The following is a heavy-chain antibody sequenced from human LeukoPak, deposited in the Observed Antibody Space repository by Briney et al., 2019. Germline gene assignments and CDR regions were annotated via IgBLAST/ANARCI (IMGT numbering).Heavy chain of an antibody. V-gene: IGHV3-23*01. CDR1: GFAFSSQA. D-gene: IGHD6-19*01. CDR3: AKDARRSSGWYFFDH. J-gene: IGHJ4*02. CDR2: IGGSGDPT. Sequence: GGSLRLSCAASGFAFSSQAMGWVRQAPGKGLEWVPVIGGSGDPTYYADSVKGRFTISRDNSKNTLYLQMNSLRAEDTALYYCAKDARRSSGWYFFDHWGQGTLVTVSS.